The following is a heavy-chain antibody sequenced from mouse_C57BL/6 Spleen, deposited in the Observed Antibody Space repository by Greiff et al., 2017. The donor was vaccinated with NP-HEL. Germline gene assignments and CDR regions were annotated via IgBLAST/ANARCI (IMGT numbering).Heavy chain of an antibody. CDR3: ARYDDGYSYYAMDY. Sequence: VQLQQSGAELVRPGTSVKVSCKASGYAFTNYLIEWVKQRPGQGLEWIGVINPGSGGTNYNEKFKGKATLTADKSSSTAYMQLSSLTSEDSAVYFCARYDDGYSYYAMDYWGQGTSVTVSS. V-gene: IGHV1-54*01. CDR2: INPGSGGT. J-gene: IGHJ4*01. CDR1: GYAFTNYL. D-gene: IGHD2-3*01.